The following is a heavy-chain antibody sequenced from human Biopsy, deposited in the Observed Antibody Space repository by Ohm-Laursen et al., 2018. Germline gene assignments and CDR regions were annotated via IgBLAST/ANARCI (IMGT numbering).Heavy chain of an antibody. CDR2: ISSSGSTI. J-gene: IGHJ3*02. Sequence: SLRLSCAASGFTFSSHAISWVRQAPGKGLEWVSYISSSGSTIYYADSVKGRFTISRDNAKNSLYLQMNSLRAEDTAVYYCARDGIVGARFNAFDIWGQGTMVTVSS. D-gene: IGHD1-26*01. CDR3: ARDGIVGARFNAFDI. CDR1: GFTFSSHA. V-gene: IGHV3-48*03.